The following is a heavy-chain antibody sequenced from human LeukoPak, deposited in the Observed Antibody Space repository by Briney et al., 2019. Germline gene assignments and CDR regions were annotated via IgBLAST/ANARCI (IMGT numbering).Heavy chain of an antibody. D-gene: IGHD4-17*01. CDR1: GFSFSNYD. J-gene: IGHJ4*02. Sequence: PGRSLRLSCAASGFSFSNYDMHWVRQAPGKGLEWVAVIWYDGSNKYYADSVKGRFTISRDNSKNTLYLQMNSLRVEDTAVYYCARGDPTVTTKQNLDYWGQGTLVTVSP. CDR2: IWYDGSNK. V-gene: IGHV3-33*01. CDR3: ARGDPTVTTKQNLDY.